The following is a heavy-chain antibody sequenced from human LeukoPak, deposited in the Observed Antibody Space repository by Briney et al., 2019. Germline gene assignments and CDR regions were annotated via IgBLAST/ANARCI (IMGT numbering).Heavy chain of an antibody. CDR3: ARGGGAYCGTDCYRNFDF. Sequence: GVSLRLSCAASGFTVSSNYMSWARQSPGERRVWVSALYKGGNTYYADSVKGRFTISRDNSENTLSLQMNSLGAEDTAVYYCARGGGAYCGTDCYRNFDFWGQGTLVTVSS. V-gene: IGHV3-66*01. J-gene: IGHJ4*02. CDR1: GFTVSSNY. D-gene: IGHD2-21*02. CDR2: LYKGGNT.